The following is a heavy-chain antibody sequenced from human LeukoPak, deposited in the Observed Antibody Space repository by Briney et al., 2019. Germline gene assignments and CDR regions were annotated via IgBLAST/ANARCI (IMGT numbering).Heavy chain of an antibody. CDR1: GYPFSSYP. Sequence: PGGSLRLSCAASGYPFSSYPVSWVRQAPGRGVEWVSAISGSGGSTYYADSVKGRFTLSRDNSKNALYLQMNSLRAEDTAVYYCAKGGGSGSYFDYWGQGTLVTVSS. CDR3: AKGGGSGSYFDY. J-gene: IGHJ4*02. CDR2: ISGSGGST. D-gene: IGHD1-26*01. V-gene: IGHV3-23*01.